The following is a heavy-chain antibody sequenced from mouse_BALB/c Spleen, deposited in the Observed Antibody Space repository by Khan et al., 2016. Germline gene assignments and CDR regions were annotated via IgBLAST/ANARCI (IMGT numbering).Heavy chain of an antibody. CDR2: IDPAHGNT. Sequence: VQLQQSGAELVKPGASVKLSCTASGFNIKDTHIHWVRQRPEQGLEWIGRIDPAHGNTKYDPRFPGKAAITSDTSSNTANLHLSSLTSEDTADYYCEGHSVVSYDYWGQGTTLTVSS. CDR1: GFNIKDTH. CDR3: EGHSVVSYDY. V-gene: IGHV14-3*02. J-gene: IGHJ2*01. D-gene: IGHD3-1*01.